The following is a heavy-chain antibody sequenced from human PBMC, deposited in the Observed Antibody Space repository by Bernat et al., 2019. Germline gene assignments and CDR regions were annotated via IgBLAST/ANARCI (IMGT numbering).Heavy chain of an antibody. V-gene: IGHV3-53*02. CDR2: IYSGGST. D-gene: IGHD3-10*01. Sequence: EVQLVETGGGLIQPGGSPRLSCAASGFTVSSNYMSWVRQAPGKGLEWVSVIYSGGSTYYADSVKGRFTISRDNSKNTLYLQMNSLRAEDTAVYYCASISMVQGSYYYYYMDVWGKGTTVTVSS. J-gene: IGHJ6*03. CDR1: GFTVSSNY. CDR3: ASISMVQGSYYYYYMDV.